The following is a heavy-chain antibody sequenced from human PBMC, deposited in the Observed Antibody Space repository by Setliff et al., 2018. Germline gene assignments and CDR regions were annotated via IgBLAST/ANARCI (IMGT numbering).Heavy chain of an antibody. J-gene: IGHJ4*02. CDR3: VRWDRRSSWGFDY. Sequence: PSETLSHTCIVSGGSISGNFYYWTWIRQPPGKGLEWIGSFSDSGIIDYSPSLKSRVSISLDTSQSQFSLKLNSMTSADAAVYYCVRWDRRSSWGFDYWGQGTLVTVSS. CDR2: FSDSGII. CDR1: GGSISGNFYY. V-gene: IGHV4-61*01. D-gene: IGHD1-26*01.